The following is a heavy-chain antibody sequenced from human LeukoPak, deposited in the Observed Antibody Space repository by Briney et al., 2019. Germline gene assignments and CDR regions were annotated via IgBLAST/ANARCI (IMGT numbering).Heavy chain of an antibody. Sequence: GGSLRLSCAASGFTFSRFWMHWVRQAPGKGLVWVSRINTDGSDTIYADSVKGRFTISRDNAKNSLYLQMNSLRAEDTAVYYCARDERWGQGTLVTVSS. CDR1: GFTFSRFW. J-gene: IGHJ4*02. V-gene: IGHV3-74*01. CDR3: ARDER. CDR2: INTDGSDT.